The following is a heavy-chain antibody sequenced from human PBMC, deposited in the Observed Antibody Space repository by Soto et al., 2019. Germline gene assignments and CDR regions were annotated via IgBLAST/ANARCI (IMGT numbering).Heavy chain of an antibody. Sequence: EVQLVESGGGLIQPGGSLRLSCAASGFTVSSNYMNWVRQAPGKGLEWVSVIYSGGSTYYEDSVKGRFTISRDNSKNTMYLQMNSLRAEDTAVYYCARNYDSTAGGAFDIWGQGTMFTVSS. D-gene: IGHD3-22*01. V-gene: IGHV3-53*01. CDR3: ARNYDSTAGGAFDI. J-gene: IGHJ3*02. CDR2: IYSGGST. CDR1: GFTVSSNY.